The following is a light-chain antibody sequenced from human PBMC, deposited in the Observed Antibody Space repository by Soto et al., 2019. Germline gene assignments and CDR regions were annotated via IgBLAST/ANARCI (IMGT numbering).Light chain of an antibody. V-gene: IGLV1-51*01. Sequence: ELTQPPSVSVAPGQTARITCGGNNIEIKSVHWYQQLPGTAPKLLIYDDNKRPSGIPDRFSGSKSGTSATLGITGFQTGDEADYYCGSWDSSLSADVFGTGTKVTVL. J-gene: IGLJ1*01. CDR1: NIEIKS. CDR2: DDN. CDR3: GSWDSSLSADV.